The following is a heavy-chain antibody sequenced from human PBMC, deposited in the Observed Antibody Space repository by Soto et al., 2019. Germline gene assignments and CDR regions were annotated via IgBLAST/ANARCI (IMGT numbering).Heavy chain of an antibody. CDR3: ARGLDIVVVPAAVRYYYYMDV. CDR1: GGSFSGYY. D-gene: IGHD2-2*01. Sequence: SETLSLTCAVYGGSFSGYYWSWIRQPPGKGLEWIGEINHSGSTNYNPSLKSRVTISVDTSKNQFSLKLSSVTAADTAVYYCARGLDIVVVPAAVRYYYYMDVWGKGTTVTVSS. V-gene: IGHV4-34*01. CDR2: INHSGST. J-gene: IGHJ6*03.